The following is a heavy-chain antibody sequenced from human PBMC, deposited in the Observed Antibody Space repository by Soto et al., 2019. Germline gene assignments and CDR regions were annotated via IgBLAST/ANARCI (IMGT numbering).Heavy chain of an antibody. J-gene: IGHJ6*02. D-gene: IGHD6-13*01. V-gene: IGHV5-10-1*01. CDR2: VDPSDSYT. CDR1: GYSFTSCW. CDR3: ASLVPAQQLVVAQNSYYGMDV. Sequence: GESLNISCKGSGYSFTSCWISWVRQMPGKGLEWMGRVDPSDSYTNYSPSFQGHVTISADKSISTAYLQWSSLKASDTAMYYCASLVPAQQLVVAQNSYYGMDVWGQGTTVTVSS.